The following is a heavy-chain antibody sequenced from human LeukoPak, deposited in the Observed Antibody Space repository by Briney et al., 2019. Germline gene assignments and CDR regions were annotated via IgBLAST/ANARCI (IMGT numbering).Heavy chain of an antibody. D-gene: IGHD1-26*01. J-gene: IGHJ4*02. V-gene: IGHV3-48*01. Sequence: GGSLTLSCAASGFTFSSYDMNWVRQAPGAGRGWVSYISLSSTLIYYADSVKGRFTISRDNAKKSLFLQMNSLRAEDTAVYYCASLASEWELPEVDYWGLGTLVTVSS. CDR1: GFTFSSYD. CDR3: ASLASEWELPEVDY. CDR2: ISLSSTLI.